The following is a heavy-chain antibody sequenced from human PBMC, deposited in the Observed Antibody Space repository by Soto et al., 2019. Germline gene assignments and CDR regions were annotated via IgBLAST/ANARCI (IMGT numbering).Heavy chain of an antibody. CDR1: GFTFSNYW. J-gene: IGHJ3*02. CDR3: ARLNEDDAFDI. Sequence: EVQLVESGGGLVQPGGSLRLSSEVSGFTFSNYWMSWVRQAPGKGLEWVANIKQDGSEKYYVDSGRGRFTISRDNAKNSLYLQMNTLRAEDTAVFYCARLNEDDAFDIWGQGTMVTVSS. CDR2: IKQDGSEK. V-gene: IGHV3-7*01.